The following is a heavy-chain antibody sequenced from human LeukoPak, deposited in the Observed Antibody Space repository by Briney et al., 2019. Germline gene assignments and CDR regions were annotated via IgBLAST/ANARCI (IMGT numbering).Heavy chain of an antibody. CDR2: IKEDGSEK. V-gene: IGHV3-7*01. CDR1: GFTFSGYA. Sequence: GGSLRLSCAASGFTFSGYAMTWVRQAPGRGLEWVGNIKEDGSEKNYVDSVKGRFTISRDNTKNSLYLQMNSLRAEDTAVYYCARVSLGYRGTYFFDYWGQGTLVTVSS. D-gene: IGHD1/OR15-1a*01. J-gene: IGHJ4*02. CDR3: ARVSLGYRGTYFFDY.